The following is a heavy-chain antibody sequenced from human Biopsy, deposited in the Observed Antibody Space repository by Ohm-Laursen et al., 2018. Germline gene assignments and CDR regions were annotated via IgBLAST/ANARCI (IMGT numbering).Heavy chain of an antibody. CDR1: GVSFSGYY. Sequence: TLSLTCAVYGVSFSGYYWTWIRQPPGKGLEWIGEINHRGSASYNPSLKSRITVLVDTSKNQFSLKLRSVSAADTAVYFCARALDYYDPYYYYAMDVWGQGTSVTVSS. D-gene: IGHD3-16*01. CDR3: ARALDYYDPYYYYAMDV. J-gene: IGHJ6*02. CDR2: INHRGSA. V-gene: IGHV4-34*01.